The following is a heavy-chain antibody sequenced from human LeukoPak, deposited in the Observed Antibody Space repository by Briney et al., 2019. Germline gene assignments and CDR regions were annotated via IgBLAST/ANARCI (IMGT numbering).Heavy chain of an antibody. CDR1: GYTLTELS. Sequence: ASVKVSCKVSGYTLTELSMHWVRQAPGKGLEWMGGFDPEDGETIYAQKFQGRVTMTEGTSTDTAYMELSSLRSGDTAVYYCATYCSSTSCYASFDYWGQGTLVTVSS. CDR3: ATYCSSTSCYASFDY. D-gene: IGHD2-2*01. J-gene: IGHJ4*02. CDR2: FDPEDGET. V-gene: IGHV1-24*01.